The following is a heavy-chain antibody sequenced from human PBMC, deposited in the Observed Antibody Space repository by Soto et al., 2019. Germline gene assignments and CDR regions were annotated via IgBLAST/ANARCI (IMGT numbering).Heavy chain of an antibody. CDR2: INHSGST. CDR3: ARLSRRGYSYGPLPLTYYFDY. J-gene: IGHJ4*02. CDR1: GGSFSGYY. Sequence: SETLSLTCAVYGGSFSGYYWSWIRQPPGKGLEWIGEINHSGSTNYNPSLKSRVTISVDTSKNQFSLKLSSVTAADTAVYYCARLSRRGYSYGPLPLTYYFDYWGQGTLVTVSS. V-gene: IGHV4-34*01. D-gene: IGHD5-18*01.